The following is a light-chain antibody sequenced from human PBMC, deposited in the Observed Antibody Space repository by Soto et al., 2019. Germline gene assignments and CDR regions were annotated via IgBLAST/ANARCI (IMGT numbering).Light chain of an antibody. CDR1: QSVNSNY. Sequence: EIVLTQSPGTLSVSPGERVTLSCRASQSVNSNYLAWYQQRPGQAPRLLIFGASYRATGIPDRFSGSGSGTDFTLTISRLEPEDFAVYCCQQYSSSPPEFTFGPGTRVDSK. CDR3: QQYSSSPPEFT. J-gene: IGKJ3*01. V-gene: IGKV3-20*01. CDR2: GAS.